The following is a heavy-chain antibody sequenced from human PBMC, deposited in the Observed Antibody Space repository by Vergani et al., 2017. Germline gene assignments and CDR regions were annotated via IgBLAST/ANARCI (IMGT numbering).Heavy chain of an antibody. CDR2: ISYDGSNK. D-gene: IGHD2-15*01. J-gene: IGHJ4*02. CDR1: GFTFSSYG. CDR3: AKDRRRVLVAASFDY. Sequence: QVQLVESGGGVVQPGRSLRLSCAASGFTFSSYGMHWVRQAPGKGLEWVAVISYDGSNKYYADSVKGRFTISRDNSKNTLYLQMNSLRAEDTAVYYCAKDRRRVLVAASFDYWGQGTLVTVSS. V-gene: IGHV3-30*18.